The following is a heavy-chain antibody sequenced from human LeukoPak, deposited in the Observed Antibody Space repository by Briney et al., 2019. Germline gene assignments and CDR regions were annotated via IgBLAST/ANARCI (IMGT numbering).Heavy chain of an antibody. CDR1: GYTFTSYG. Sequence: ASVKVSCKASGYTFTSYGISWVRQAPGQGLEWMGWISAYNGNTYVQKLQGRVTMTTDTSTSTAYMELRSLRSDDTAVYYCARGENLNWFDPWGQGTLVTVSS. V-gene: IGHV1-18*01. J-gene: IGHJ5*02. CDR2: ISAYNGNT. CDR3: ARGENLNWFDP. D-gene: IGHD1-14*01.